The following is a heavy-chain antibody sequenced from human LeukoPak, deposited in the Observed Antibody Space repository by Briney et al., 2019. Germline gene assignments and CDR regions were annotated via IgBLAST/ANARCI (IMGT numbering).Heavy chain of an antibody. CDR1: GFTLNTNG. Sequence: PGGSLRLSCAASGFTLNTNGMNWVRQAPGKGLEWVSIMYPWGSAFYTDSVKGRFTVTRDESKNMMFLQMNTLRPDDTAMYYCVRRGGGDNCRWGQGALVTVSS. CDR2: MYPWGSA. D-gene: IGHD4-23*01. CDR3: VRRGGGDNCR. J-gene: IGHJ4*01. V-gene: IGHV3-66*02.